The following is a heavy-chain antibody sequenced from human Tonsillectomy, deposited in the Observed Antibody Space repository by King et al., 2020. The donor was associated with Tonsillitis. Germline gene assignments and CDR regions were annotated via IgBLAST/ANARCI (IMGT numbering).Heavy chain of an antibody. CDR1: GGTFSSYA. CDR2: IIPMFGKA. V-gene: IGHV1-69*06. J-gene: IGHJ4*02. CDR3: ASSRRLTTFYFDY. D-gene: IGHD4-11*01. Sequence: VQSGAEVKKPGSSVKVSCKASGGTFSSYAITWLRQAPGQGLEWMGEIIPMFGKANYGQKFQDRVTITADKSTRTAFMGLSSLRSEDTALYYCASSRRLTTFYFDYWGQGTLVTVSS.